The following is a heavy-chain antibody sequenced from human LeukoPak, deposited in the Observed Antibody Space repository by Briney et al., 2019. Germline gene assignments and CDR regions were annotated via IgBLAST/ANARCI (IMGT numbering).Heavy chain of an antibody. CDR1: GFTFSDYY. J-gene: IGHJ6*03. CDR2: ISTSSIYI. CDR3: ARTRIASSGFHLSMDV. Sequence: GGSLRLSCAASGFTFSDYYMSWIRQAPGKGLEWVSSISTSSIYIYYADSLKGRFTVSRDNARNSLYLQMNSLRAEDTAVYYCARTRIASSGFHLSMDVWGKGTTVTISS. V-gene: IGHV3-11*06. D-gene: IGHD6-19*01.